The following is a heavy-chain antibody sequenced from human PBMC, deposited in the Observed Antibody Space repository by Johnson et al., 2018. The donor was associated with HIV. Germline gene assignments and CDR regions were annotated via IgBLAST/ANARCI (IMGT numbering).Heavy chain of an antibody. Sequence: VQLVESGGGLVQPGGSLRLSCAASGFTVRSNYMSWVRQAPGKGLEWVSIIYSGGSTYYADSVKGRFTISRDNSKNTLYLQKNSLRAEDTAVYYCAKDLRSGYYYAGAFDIWGQGTMVTVSS. CDR1: GFTVRSNY. D-gene: IGHD3-22*01. J-gene: IGHJ3*02. CDR3: AKDLRSGYYYAGAFDI. V-gene: IGHV3-66*01. CDR2: IYSGGST.